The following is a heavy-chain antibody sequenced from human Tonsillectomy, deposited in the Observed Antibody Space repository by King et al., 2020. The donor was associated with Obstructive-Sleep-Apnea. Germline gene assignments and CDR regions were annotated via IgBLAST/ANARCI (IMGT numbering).Heavy chain of an antibody. J-gene: IGHJ6*02. CDR1: GFTFSRSG. CDR2: IWHDGNHK. D-gene: IGHD3-3*01. CDR3: AKEKRRDYYDFWTGHLGYSMDV. V-gene: IGHV3-33*06. Sequence: QVQLVESGGGVVQPGRSLRLSCAASGFTFSRSGIHWVRQAPGKGLEWVAVIWHDGNHKYYGDSVRGRFTISRDNSKNTLYLQMNSLRAEDTAVYYCAKEKRRDYYDFWTGHLGYSMDVWGQGTTVIVSS.